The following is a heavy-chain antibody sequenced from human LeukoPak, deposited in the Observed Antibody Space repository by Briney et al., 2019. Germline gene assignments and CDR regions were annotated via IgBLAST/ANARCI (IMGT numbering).Heavy chain of an antibody. Sequence: GGSLILSFAASGFTFSNYAMNWVRQAPGKGLEWVSGISGSGDNTYYADSVKGRFTISRDNSKNTLYLQMNSLRAEDTAVYYCAKGGRGLKWFDPWGQGTLVTVSS. CDR1: GFTFSNYA. J-gene: IGHJ5*02. V-gene: IGHV3-23*01. CDR2: ISGSGDNT. D-gene: IGHD3-16*01. CDR3: AKGGRGLKWFDP.